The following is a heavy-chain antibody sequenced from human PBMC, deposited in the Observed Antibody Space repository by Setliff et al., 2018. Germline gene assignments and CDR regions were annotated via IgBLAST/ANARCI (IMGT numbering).Heavy chain of an antibody. J-gene: IGHJ4*02. CDR1: GDSISAAS. V-gene: IGHV4-59*01. CDR3: ARGGTYRYFDY. Sequence: SETLSLTCNVSGDSISAASIMAWIRQPPGKGLEFIGYVYYSGAAKYDPSLKSRVTMSVDTSKTQFSLKLNSMTTADTAVYHCARGGTYRYFDYWGQGTLVTVSS. CDR2: VYYSGAA.